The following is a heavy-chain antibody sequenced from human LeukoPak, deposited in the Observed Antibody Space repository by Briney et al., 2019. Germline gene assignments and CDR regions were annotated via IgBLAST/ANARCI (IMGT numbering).Heavy chain of an antibody. V-gene: IGHV3-9*01. CDR2: ISWNSGSI. CDR3: AKDIYYDSSGLTFDY. J-gene: IGHJ4*02. D-gene: IGHD3-22*01. CDR1: GFTFDDYA. Sequence: GRSLRLSCAASGFTFDDYAMHWVRHAPGKGLEWVSGISWNSGSIGYADSVKGRFTISRDNAKNSLYLQMNSLRAEDTALYYCAKDIYYDSSGLTFDYWGQGTLVTVSS.